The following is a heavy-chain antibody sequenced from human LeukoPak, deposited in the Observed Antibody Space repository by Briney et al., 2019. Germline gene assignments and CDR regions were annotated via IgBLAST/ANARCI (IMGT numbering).Heavy chain of an antibody. V-gene: IGHV4-59*01. Sequence: SETLSLTCTVSGGSISSYYWSWIRQPPGKGLEWIGYIYYSGSTNYNPSLKSRVTISVDTSKNQFSLKLSSVTAADTAVYYCARDTAVGGYSDAFDIWGQGTMVTVSS. CDR1: GGSISSYY. D-gene: IGHD3-22*01. CDR3: ARDTAVGGYSDAFDI. J-gene: IGHJ3*02. CDR2: IYYSGST.